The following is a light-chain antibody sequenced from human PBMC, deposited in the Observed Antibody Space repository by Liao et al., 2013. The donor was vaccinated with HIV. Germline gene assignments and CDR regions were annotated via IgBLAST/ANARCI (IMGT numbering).Light chain of an antibody. Sequence: SYELTQPPSVSVSPGQTASVTCSGDKLGDKYACWYQQKPGQSPVLVIYQDNKRPSGIPERFSGSNSGNTATLTISGTQAMDEAVYYCQAWDSSTAVFGGGTKLTVL. J-gene: IGLJ3*02. CDR3: QAWDSSTAV. CDR2: QDN. CDR1: KLGDKY. V-gene: IGLV3-1*01.